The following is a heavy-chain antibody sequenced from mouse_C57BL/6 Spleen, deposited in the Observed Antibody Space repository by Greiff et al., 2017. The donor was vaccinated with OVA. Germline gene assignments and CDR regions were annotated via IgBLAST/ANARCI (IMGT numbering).Heavy chain of an antibody. J-gene: IGHJ2*01. D-gene: IGHD2-1*01. V-gene: IGHV1-19*01. CDR1: GYTFTDYY. Sequence: VKPGASVKMSCKASGYTFTDYYMNWVKQSHGKSLEWIGVINPYNGGTSYNQKFKGKATLTVDKSSSTAYMELNSLTSEDSAVYYCASIGNPFFDYWGQGTTLTVSS. CDR3: ASIGNPFFDY. CDR2: INPYNGGT.